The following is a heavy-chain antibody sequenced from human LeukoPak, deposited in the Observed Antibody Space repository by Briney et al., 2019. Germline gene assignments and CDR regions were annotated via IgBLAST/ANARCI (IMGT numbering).Heavy chain of an antibody. CDR1: GGSISSYY. J-gene: IGHJ4*02. Sequence: SETLSLTCTVSGGSISSYYWSWIRQPAGKGLEWIGRIYTSGSTNYNPSLKSRVTMSVDTSKNQFSLKLSSVTAADTAVYYCARATITFGGVIVPFFDYWGQGTLVTVSS. V-gene: IGHV4-4*07. CDR3: ARATITFGGVIVPFFDY. D-gene: IGHD3-16*02. CDR2: IYTSGST.